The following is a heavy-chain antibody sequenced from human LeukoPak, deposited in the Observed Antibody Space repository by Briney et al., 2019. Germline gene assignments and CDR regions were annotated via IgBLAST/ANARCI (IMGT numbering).Heavy chain of an antibody. D-gene: IGHD3-22*01. CDR1: GFTFSSYS. CDR3: ARDLSSSGYVRSLV. Sequence: SGGSLRLSCAASGFTFSSYSMNWVRQAPGKGLEWVSYISSSSSTIYYADSVKGRFTISRDNAKNSLYLQMNSLRAEDTAVYYCARDLSSSGYVRSLVWGQGTLVTVSS. V-gene: IGHV3-48*01. J-gene: IGHJ4*02. CDR2: ISSSSSTI.